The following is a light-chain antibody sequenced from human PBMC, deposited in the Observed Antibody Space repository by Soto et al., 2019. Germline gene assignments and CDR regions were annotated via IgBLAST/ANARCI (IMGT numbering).Light chain of an antibody. CDR2: EVT. J-gene: IGLJ2*01. CDR1: SSDVGGYNS. V-gene: IGLV2-8*01. CDR3: SSYAGSKVL. Sequence: QSALTQPPSASGSPGQSVTISCTGSSSDVGGYNSVSWYQHHPGKAPKLIIYEVTKRPSGVPDRFSASRSGNTASLTVSGLQTDDEAHYYCSSYAGSKVLFGGGTKVTVL.